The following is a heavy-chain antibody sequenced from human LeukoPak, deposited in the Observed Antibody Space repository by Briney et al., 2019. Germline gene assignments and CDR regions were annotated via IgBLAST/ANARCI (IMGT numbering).Heavy chain of an antibody. J-gene: IGHJ4*02. V-gene: IGHV3-74*01. D-gene: IGHD6-19*01. CDR1: GFTFSKYW. CDR2: INTDGTVT. CDR3: ATKQWLAPPPDS. Sequence: GGSLRLSCAASGFTFSKYWMRWVRHAPGKGLESVSRINTDGTVTTYADSVKGRFTVSRDNADNTMFLQMNSVRDEDTAVCYCATKQWLAPPPDSWGQGTPVTVSS.